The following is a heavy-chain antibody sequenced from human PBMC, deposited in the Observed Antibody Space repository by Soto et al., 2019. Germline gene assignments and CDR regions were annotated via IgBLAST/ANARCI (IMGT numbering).Heavy chain of an antibody. CDR1: GIEFSNYA. CDR2: VSASGRSR. D-gene: IGHD3-16*01. Sequence: EVQLLESGGGLVQPGGSLRLSCVGSGIEFSNYAMSWVRQAPGKGLEWVSIVSASGRSRYHADSVKGRFTISIDNSKNTLYLHMTNLRAEDTAVYYCAKDGNWLDVYYDVWGQGTPVTVSS. V-gene: IGHV3-23*01. J-gene: IGHJ4*02. CDR3: AKDGNWLDVYYDV.